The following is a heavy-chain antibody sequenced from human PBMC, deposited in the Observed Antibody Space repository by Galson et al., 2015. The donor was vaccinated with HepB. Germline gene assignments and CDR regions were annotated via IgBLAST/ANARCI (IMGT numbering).Heavy chain of an antibody. CDR2: ISSNGGST. D-gene: IGHD6-19*01. Sequence: SLRLSCAASGFTFSGYAMHWVRQAPGKGLEYVSAISSNGGSTYYADSVKGRFTISRDNSKNTLYLQMSSLRAEDTAVYYCVKGGSGWWGPSDDYWGQGTLVTVSS. J-gene: IGHJ4*02. CDR3: VKGGSGWWGPSDDY. V-gene: IGHV3-64D*06. CDR1: GFTFSGYA.